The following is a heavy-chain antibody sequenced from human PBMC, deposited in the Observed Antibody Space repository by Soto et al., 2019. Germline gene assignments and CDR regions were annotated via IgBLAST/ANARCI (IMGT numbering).Heavy chain of an antibody. CDR1: GFTFSSYG. V-gene: IGHV3-33*01. J-gene: IGHJ4*02. CDR3: ARDPVYSSSWYQKYYFDY. Sequence: QVQLVESGGGVVQPGRSLRLSCAASGFTFSSYGMHWVRQAPGKGLEWVAVIWYDGSNKYYSDSVKGRFTISRDNSKNTLYLQMNSLRAEDTAVYYCARDPVYSSSWYQKYYFDYWGQGTLVTVSS. D-gene: IGHD6-13*01. CDR2: IWYDGSNK.